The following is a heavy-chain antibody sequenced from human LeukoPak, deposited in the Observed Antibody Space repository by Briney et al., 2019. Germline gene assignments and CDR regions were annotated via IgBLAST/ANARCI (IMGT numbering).Heavy chain of an antibody. CDR2: MNPNSGNT. D-gene: IGHD3-22*01. CDR1: GYTFTSCD. Sequence: GASVKVSCKASGYTFTSCDINWVRQATGQGLEWMGWMNPNSGNTGYAQKFQGRVTMTRNTSISTAYMELSSLRSEDTAVYYCARVGSYYYDSSGPPPDYWGQGTLVTVSS. CDR3: ARVGSYYYDSSGPPPDY. V-gene: IGHV1-8*01. J-gene: IGHJ4*02.